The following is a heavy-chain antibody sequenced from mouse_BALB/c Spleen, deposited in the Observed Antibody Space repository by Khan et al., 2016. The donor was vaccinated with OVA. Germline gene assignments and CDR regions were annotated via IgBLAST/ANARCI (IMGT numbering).Heavy chain of an antibody. CDR2: ILPGSNST. J-gene: IGHJ3*01. D-gene: IGHD1-1*01. CDR1: GYTFSSYW. Sequence: QVQLKQSGAELMKPGASVKISCKATGYTFSSYWIEWAKQRPGHGLEWIGEILPGSNSTNYNERFKGKATITADTSSNTAYMQLSSLTSEDSAIYYCARGNYYGSTYWFGYWGQGTLVTVSA. CDR3: ARGNYYGSTYWFGY. V-gene: IGHV1-9*01.